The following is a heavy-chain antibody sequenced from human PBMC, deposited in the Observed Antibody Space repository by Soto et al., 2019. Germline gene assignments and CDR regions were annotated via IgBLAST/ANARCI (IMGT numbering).Heavy chain of an antibody. Sequence: SETLSLTCTVSGGSISSYYWSWIRQPPGKGLEWIGYIYYSGSTNYNPSLKSRVTISVDTSKNQFSLKLSSVTAADTAVYYCAREKHYYDSSGRFYYFDYWGQGTLVTVSS. CDR1: GGSISSYY. D-gene: IGHD3-22*01. V-gene: IGHV4-59*01. CDR2: IYYSGST. J-gene: IGHJ4*02. CDR3: AREKHYYDSSGRFYYFDY.